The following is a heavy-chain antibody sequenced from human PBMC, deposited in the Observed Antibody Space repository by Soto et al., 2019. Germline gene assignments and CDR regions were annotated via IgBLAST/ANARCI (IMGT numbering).Heavy chain of an antibody. CDR3: AREGFDSSGYYRGLDY. Sequence: EVQLVESGGGLVKPGGSLRLSCVASGFTFSSYSMNWVRQAPGKGLEWVSSISSSSSYIYYADSVKGRFTISRDNAKNSLYLQMNSLRAEDTAVYYCAREGFDSSGYYRGLDYWGQGTLVTVSS. V-gene: IGHV3-21*01. CDR1: GFTFSSYS. CDR2: ISSSSSYI. J-gene: IGHJ4*02. D-gene: IGHD3-22*01.